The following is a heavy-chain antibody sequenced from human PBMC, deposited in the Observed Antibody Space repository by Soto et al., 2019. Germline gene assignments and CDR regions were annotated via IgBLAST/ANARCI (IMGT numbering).Heavy chain of an antibody. CDR2: IPQEGSDG. CDR3: ARDQLILPAHDFFYGSDV. D-gene: IGHD2-21*02. CDR1: GFTLSMYS. V-gene: IGHV3-7*03. Sequence: GGSLRLFCEVSGFTLSMYSMTWVRQAPGKGLEWVAKIPQEGSDGHYVDSVKGRFTISRDNAKNSVYLQMNSLRAEDKAVYYCARDQLILPAHDFFYGSDVWGQGAKVTVSS. J-gene: IGHJ6*02.